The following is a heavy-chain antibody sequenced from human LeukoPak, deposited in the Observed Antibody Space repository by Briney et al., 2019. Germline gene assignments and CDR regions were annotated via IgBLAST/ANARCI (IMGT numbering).Heavy chain of an antibody. V-gene: IGHV5-51*01. CDR3: ARSETAMTHAFDI. Sequence: KYGESLKISCKGSGYSFTSYWIGWVRQMPGKGLEWMGIIYPGDSDTRYSPSFQGQVTISGDKSISTAYLQWSSLKASDTAMYYCARSETAMTHAFDIWGQGTMVTVSS. CDR1: GYSFTSYW. CDR2: IYPGDSDT. J-gene: IGHJ3*02. D-gene: IGHD5-18*01.